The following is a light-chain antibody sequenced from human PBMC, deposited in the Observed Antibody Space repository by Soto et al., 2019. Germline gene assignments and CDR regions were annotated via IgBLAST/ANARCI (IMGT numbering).Light chain of an antibody. CDR2: TVS. V-gene: IGKV3-20*01. J-gene: IGKJ5*01. CDR3: QQYGSTPIP. Sequence: EIVLTQSPGTLSLSPGERATLSCRASQSVGSIDLAWFQQKPGQSPRLLIHTVSMRATGIPARFSGRGSGADFTLTISRLEPEDFAVYICQQYGSTPIPFGQGTRLEI. CDR1: QSVGSID.